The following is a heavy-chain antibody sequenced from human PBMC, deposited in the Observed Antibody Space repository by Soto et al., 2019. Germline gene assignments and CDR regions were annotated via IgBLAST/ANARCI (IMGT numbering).Heavy chain of an antibody. Sequence: PSETLSLTCAVSGGSISSSNWWSWVRQPPGKGLEWIGEIYHSGSTNYNPSLKSRVTISVDKSKNQFSLKLSSVTAADTAVYYCARGTTIWFGDQATYGMDVWGQGTTVTVSS. D-gene: IGHD3-10*01. V-gene: IGHV4-4*02. CDR1: GGSISSSNW. J-gene: IGHJ6*02. CDR3: ARGTTIWFGDQATYGMDV. CDR2: IYHSGST.